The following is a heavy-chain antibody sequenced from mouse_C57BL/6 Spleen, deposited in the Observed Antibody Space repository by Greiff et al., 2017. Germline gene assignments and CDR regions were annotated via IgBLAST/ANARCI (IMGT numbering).Heavy chain of an antibody. J-gene: IGHJ1*03. CDR3: ARRGDYKYFDV. D-gene: IGHD2-12*01. CDR1: GYTFTDYY. Sequence: QVQLQQSGAELVRPGASVKLSCKASGYTFTDYYINWVKQRPGQGLEWIARIYPGSGNTYYNEKFKGKATLTAEKSSSTAYMQLSSLTSEDSAVYFCARRGDYKYFDVWGTGTTVTVSS. V-gene: IGHV1-76*01. CDR2: IYPGSGNT.